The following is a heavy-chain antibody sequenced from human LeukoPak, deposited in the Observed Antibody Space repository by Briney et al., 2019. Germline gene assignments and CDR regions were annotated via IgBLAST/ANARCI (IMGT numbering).Heavy chain of an antibody. D-gene: IGHD3-10*01. CDR1: GYTFTGYY. Sequence: ASVKVSCKASGYTFTGYYMHWVRQAPGQGLEWKGWINPNSGGTNYAQKFQGRVTMTRDTSISTAYMELSRLRSDDTAVYYCATTRGLWFGDYFDYWGQGTLVTVSS. CDR2: INPNSGGT. J-gene: IGHJ4*02. CDR3: ATTRGLWFGDYFDY. V-gene: IGHV1-2*02.